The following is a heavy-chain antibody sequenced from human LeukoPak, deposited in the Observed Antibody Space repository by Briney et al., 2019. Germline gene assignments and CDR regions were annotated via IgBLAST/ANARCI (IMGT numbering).Heavy chain of an antibody. J-gene: IGHJ4*02. D-gene: IGHD3-10*01. CDR3: AKEKEFYFDN. CDR1: GFTFSNYW. Sequence: GGSLRLSCAASGFTFSNYWMSWVRQAPGKGLEWVANIEQDGSEKYYVDSVKGRFTISRDNARNSLYLQMNSLRAEDTAVYYCAKEKEFYFDNWGQGALVTVSS. V-gene: IGHV3-7*01. CDR2: IEQDGSEK.